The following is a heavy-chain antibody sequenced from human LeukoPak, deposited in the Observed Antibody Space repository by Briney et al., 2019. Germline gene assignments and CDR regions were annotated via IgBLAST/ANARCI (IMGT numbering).Heavy chain of an antibody. V-gene: IGHV1-46*01. D-gene: IGHD6-13*01. CDR1: GYTFTSYY. Sequence: ASVKVSCKASGYTFTSYYMHWVRQAPGQGLEWMGIINPSGGSTSYAQKFQGRVTMTRNTSISTAYMELSSLRSEDTAVYYCARAAAGQLLLYYFDYWGQGTLVTVSS. CDR2: INPSGGST. CDR3: ARAAAGQLLLYYFDY. J-gene: IGHJ4*02.